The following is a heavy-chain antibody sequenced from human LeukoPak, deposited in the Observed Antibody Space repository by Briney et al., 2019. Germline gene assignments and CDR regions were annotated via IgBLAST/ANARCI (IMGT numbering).Heavy chain of an antibody. J-gene: IGHJ3*02. V-gene: IGHV4-4*07. CDR2: IYTSGST. D-gene: IGHD5-12*01. Sequence: PSETLSLTCTVSGGSISSYYWSWIRQPAGKGLEWIGRIYTSGSTNYNPSLKSRVTISVDTSKNQFSLELSSVTAADTAVYYCATYGDSGYGYDAFDIWGQGTMVTVSS. CDR1: GGSISSYY. CDR3: ATYGDSGYGYDAFDI.